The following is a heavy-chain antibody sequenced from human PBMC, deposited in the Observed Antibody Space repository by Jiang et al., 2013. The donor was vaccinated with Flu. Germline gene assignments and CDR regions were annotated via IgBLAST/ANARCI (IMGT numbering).Heavy chain of an antibody. CDR3: ARSRLHIVVVTAIPAFDY. J-gene: IGHJ4*02. CDR2: IYYSGST. D-gene: IGHD2-21*02. CDR1: GGSISSSSYY. Sequence: TLSLTCTVSGGSISSSSYYWGWIRQPPGKGLEWIGSIYYSGSTYYNPSLKSRVTISVDTSKNQFSLKLSSVTAADTAVYYCARSRLHIVVVTAIPAFDYWGQGTLVTVSS. V-gene: IGHV4-39*01.